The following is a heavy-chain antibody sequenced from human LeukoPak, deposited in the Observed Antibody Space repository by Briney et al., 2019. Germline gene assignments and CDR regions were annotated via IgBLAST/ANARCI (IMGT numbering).Heavy chain of an antibody. CDR1: GGSISSSNYY. CDR2: ISYSGST. Sequence: SETLSLTCSVSGGSISSSNYYWGWIRQPPGKGLQWIGSISYSGSTNYNLSLKSRVTISADTSKNQFSLKLSSVTAADTAVYYCLLLPRLWGRGTLVTVSS. CDR3: LLLPRL. V-gene: IGHV4-39*01. J-gene: IGHJ2*01. D-gene: IGHD2-15*01.